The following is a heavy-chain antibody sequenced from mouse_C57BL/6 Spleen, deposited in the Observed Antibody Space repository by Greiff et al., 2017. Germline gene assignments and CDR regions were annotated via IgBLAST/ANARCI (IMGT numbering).Heavy chain of an antibody. Sequence: EVMLVESGGGLVKPGGSLKLSCAASGFTFSDYGMHWVRQAPEKGLEWVAYISSGSSTIYYADTVKGRFTISRDNAKNTLFLQMTSLRSEDTAMYYCAREGYGNYDWFAYWGQGTLVTVSA. J-gene: IGHJ3*01. CDR1: GFTFSDYG. D-gene: IGHD2-1*01. V-gene: IGHV5-17*01. CDR3: AREGYGNYDWFAY. CDR2: ISSGSSTI.